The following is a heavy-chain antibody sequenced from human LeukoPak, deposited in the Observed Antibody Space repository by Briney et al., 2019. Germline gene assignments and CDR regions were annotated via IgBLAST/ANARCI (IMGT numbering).Heavy chain of an antibody. CDR2: IKQDGSEK. Sequence: PGGSLRLSCAASGFTFSSYWMSWVRQAPGKGLEWVANIKQDGSEKYYVDSVKGRFTISRDNAKNSLYLQMNSLRAEDTALYYCAKEASLYGSGSYLPDYWGQGTLVTVSS. CDR3: AKEASLYGSGSYLPDY. V-gene: IGHV3-7*03. J-gene: IGHJ4*02. D-gene: IGHD3-10*01. CDR1: GFTFSSYW.